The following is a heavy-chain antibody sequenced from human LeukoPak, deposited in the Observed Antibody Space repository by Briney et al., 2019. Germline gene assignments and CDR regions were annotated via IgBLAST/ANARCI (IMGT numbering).Heavy chain of an antibody. CDR2: IGNDGGDI. Sequence: GGSLRLSCEASGFTFSRYGFNWVRQPPGRGLEWVAVIGNDGGDIYFGDSVKGRFTISRDNSKNTLYLQMNSLRAEDTAVYYCAKSRGESRGASNYWGQGTLVTVSS. D-gene: IGHD1-26*01. V-gene: IGHV3-33*06. CDR1: GFTFSRYG. CDR3: AKSRGESRGASNY. J-gene: IGHJ4*02.